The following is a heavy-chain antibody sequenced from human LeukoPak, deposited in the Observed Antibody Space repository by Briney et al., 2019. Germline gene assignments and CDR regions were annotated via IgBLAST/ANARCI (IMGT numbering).Heavy chain of an antibody. Sequence: GGSLRLSCAGSGFTFSSNPLSWVRQAPGKGLEWVSAINPSGGNTYYADSVRGRFTISRNNSKNTLYLQMNTLRAEDTAVYYCATTKQARRYFDYWGQGTLVTVSS. J-gene: IGHJ4*02. CDR1: GFTFSSNP. D-gene: IGHD1-1*01. V-gene: IGHV3-23*01. CDR2: INPSGGNT. CDR3: ATTKQARRYFDY.